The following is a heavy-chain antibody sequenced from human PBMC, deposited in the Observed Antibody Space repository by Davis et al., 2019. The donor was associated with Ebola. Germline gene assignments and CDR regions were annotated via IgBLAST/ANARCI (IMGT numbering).Heavy chain of an antibody. V-gene: IGHV3-48*02. J-gene: IGHJ4*02. CDR1: GFTFSTYS. CDR2: ISDSSATI. Sequence: GESLKISCAASGFTFSTYSMNWVRQAPGKGLEWISYISDSSATIYYADSVKGRFTISRDNAKNSLYLQMNSLRDEDTAVYYCATGRAVAGIGLVYWGQGTLVTVSS. D-gene: IGHD6-19*01. CDR3: ATGRAVAGIGLVY.